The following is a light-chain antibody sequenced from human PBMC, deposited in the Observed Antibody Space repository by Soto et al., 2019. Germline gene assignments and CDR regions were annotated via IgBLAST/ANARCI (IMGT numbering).Light chain of an antibody. CDR1: QGISSY. CDR3: QQLNSYPIT. V-gene: IGKV1-9*01. Sequence: DIQITQSPSALSASVGDRVTITCRASQGISSYLARYQQKPGKAPKLLIYAASTLQSGVPSRLRGSGYGTDLTLTISSMQHEDFATYYCQQLNSYPITFGQGTRLEIK. CDR2: AAS. J-gene: IGKJ5*01.